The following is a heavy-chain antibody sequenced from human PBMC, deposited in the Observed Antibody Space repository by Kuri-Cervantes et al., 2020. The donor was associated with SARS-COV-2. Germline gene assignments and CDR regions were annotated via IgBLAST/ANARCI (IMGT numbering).Heavy chain of an antibody. V-gene: IGHV3-21*04. D-gene: IGHD2-15*01. CDR1: GFTFSTYS. Sequence: GESLKISCAASGFTFSTYSMNWVRQAPGKGLEWVSSISGTSDYIYYADSVKGRFTISRDNAKNSLYLQMNSLRAEDTAVYYCAKDRAEGYCSGGSCYPAGLFDPWGQGTLVTVSS. J-gene: IGHJ5*02. CDR3: AKDRAEGYCSGGSCYPAGLFDP. CDR2: ISGTSDYI.